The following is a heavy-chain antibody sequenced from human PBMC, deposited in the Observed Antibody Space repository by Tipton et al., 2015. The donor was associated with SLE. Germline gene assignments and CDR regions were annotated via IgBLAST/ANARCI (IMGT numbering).Heavy chain of an antibody. J-gene: IGHJ1*01. CDR1: GYTFTSYG. V-gene: IGHV1-18*01. D-gene: IGHD2-2*01. CDR2: ISAYNGNT. CDR3: ASQGYCSSTSCPIGYFQH. Sequence: QLVQSGAEVKKPGASVKVSCKASGYTFTSYGISWVRQAPGQGLEWMGWISAYNGNTNYAQKLQGRVTMTTDTSTSTAYMELRSLRSDATAVYYCASQGYCSSTSCPIGYFQHWGQGTLVTVSS.